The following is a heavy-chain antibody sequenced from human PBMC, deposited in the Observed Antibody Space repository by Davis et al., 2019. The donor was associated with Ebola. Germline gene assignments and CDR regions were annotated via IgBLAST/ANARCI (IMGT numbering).Heavy chain of an antibody. CDR3: AGRGPWGMDV. D-gene: IGHD5-12*01. CDR1: GGSFSGYY. CDR2: IYYSGST. Sequence: SQTLSLTCAAYGGSFSGYYWSWIRQPPGKGLEWIGYIYYSGSTNYNPSLKSRVTISVDTSKNQFSLKLSSVTAADTAVYYCAGRGPWGMDVWGQGTTVTVSS. V-gene: IGHV4-59*08. J-gene: IGHJ6*02.